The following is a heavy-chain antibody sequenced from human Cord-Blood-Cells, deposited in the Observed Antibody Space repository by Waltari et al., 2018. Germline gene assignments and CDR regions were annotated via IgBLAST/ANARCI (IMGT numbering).Heavy chain of an antibody. V-gene: IGHV3-64D*09. CDR1: GFTFSSYA. D-gene: IGHD3-10*01. CDR2: ISSNEGST. Sequence: EVQLVESGGGLVQPGGSLRLSCSTSGFTFSSYAMHWVRQAPGKGMEYVSGISSNEGSTYYDSSVKGRFTISRDNSKNTLYLQMSSLRAEDTAVYYCVKSLHLDRFGDYWGQGTLVTVSS. J-gene: IGHJ4*02. CDR3: VKSLHLDRFGDY.